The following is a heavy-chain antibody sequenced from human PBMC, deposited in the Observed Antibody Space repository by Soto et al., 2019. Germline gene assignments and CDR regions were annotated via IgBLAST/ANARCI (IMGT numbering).Heavy chain of an antibody. CDR3: ARDPKLLLEYYFDL. CDR1: GFNFSRYG. CDR2: IWSDGSYK. J-gene: IGHJ4*02. V-gene: IGHV3-33*01. Sequence: VPLVESGGGVVQPGRSLRLSCAASGFNFSRYGMHWVRQAPGKGLEWVAVIWSDGSYKNYGDSVKGRFTISRDNSKNTLDLVMNSLRAEDTAMYYCARDPKLLLEYYFDLWGQGTLVTVSS. D-gene: IGHD3-22*01.